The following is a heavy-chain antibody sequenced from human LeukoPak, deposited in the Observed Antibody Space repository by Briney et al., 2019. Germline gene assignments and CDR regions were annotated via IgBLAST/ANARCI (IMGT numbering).Heavy chain of an antibody. V-gene: IGHV4-61*02. J-gene: IGHJ4*02. CDR3: WSSGWYE. Sequence: PSETLSLTCTVSGGSISSGSYYWSWIRQPAGKGLEWIGRIYTSGSTNYNPSLKSRVTISVDTSKNQFSLKLSSVTAADTAVYYCWSSGWYEGGQGTLVTVSS. D-gene: IGHD6-19*01. CDR1: GGSISSGSYY. CDR2: IYTSGST.